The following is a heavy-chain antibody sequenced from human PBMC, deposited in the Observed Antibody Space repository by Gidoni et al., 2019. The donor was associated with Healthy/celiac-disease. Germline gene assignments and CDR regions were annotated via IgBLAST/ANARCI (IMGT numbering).Heavy chain of an antibody. D-gene: IGHD1-26*01. Sequence: QVQLQESGPGMVKPSGTLSLTCAVSGGSISSSNWWSWVRQPPGKGLEWLGEIYHSGSTNYNPALKRRVTISVDKSKNQFSLKLSSVTAADTAVYYCASRVGAITHAFDIWGQGTMVTVSS. J-gene: IGHJ3*02. CDR3: ASRVGAITHAFDI. CDR2: IYHSGST. CDR1: GGSISSSNW. V-gene: IGHV4-4*02.